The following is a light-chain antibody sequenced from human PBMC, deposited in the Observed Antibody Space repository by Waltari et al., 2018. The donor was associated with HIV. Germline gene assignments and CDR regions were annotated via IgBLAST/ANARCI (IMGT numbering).Light chain of an antibody. CDR2: GNN. Sequence: QSVLTQPPSVSGAPGQRVTIPCTGITPHIGAGYDVHWYQHLPGTAPKLLIYGNNNRPSGVPDRFSGSRSGTSSSLAITGLQAEDEAVYYCQSYDSSLSVNWVFGGGTKLTVL. V-gene: IGLV1-40*01. CDR3: QSYDSSLSVNWV. J-gene: IGLJ3*02. CDR1: TPHIGAGYD.